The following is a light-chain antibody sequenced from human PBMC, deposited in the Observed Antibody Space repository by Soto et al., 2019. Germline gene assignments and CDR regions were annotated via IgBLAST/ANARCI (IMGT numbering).Light chain of an antibody. Sequence: DIHMTQSPSSLSASLGDTITISFRASQNIERYLNWYQHKQGKAPQLLMFAAANLESGVPPRFSGSGSGTDFTLTISSLQPEDFATYYCQQTYNTIQSFGQGTKVDIK. J-gene: IGKJ2*01. CDR1: QNIERY. V-gene: IGKV1-39*01. CDR3: QQTYNTIQS. CDR2: AAA.